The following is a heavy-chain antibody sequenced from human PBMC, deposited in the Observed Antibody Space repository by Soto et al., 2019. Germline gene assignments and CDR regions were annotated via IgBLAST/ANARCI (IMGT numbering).Heavy chain of an antibody. V-gene: IGHV3-9*01. Sequence: EVQLVESGGGLVQPGRSLRLSCAASGFTFDDYAMHWVRQAPGKGLEWVSGISWNRGSIGYADSVKGRFTISRDNAKNSLYLQINSLRAEDTALYYCAKGDGSGYTFDYWGQGTLVTVSS. D-gene: IGHD6-19*01. CDR2: ISWNRGSI. J-gene: IGHJ4*02. CDR1: GFTFDDYA. CDR3: AKGDGSGYTFDY.